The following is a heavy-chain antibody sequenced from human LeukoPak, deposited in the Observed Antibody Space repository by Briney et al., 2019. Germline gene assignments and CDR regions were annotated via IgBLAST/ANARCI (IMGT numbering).Heavy chain of an antibody. CDR2: INTNTGDP. CDR1: GYTFSTYA. D-gene: IGHD6-13*01. Sequence: GASVKVSCKASGYTFSTYAVNWVRQAPGQGLEWMGWINTNTGDPTYAQGFTGRFVFSLDTSVTTVYLQISSLRAEDTAVYYCAREAAAGRGKNWFDPWGQGTLVTVSS. CDR3: AREAAAGRGKNWFDP. J-gene: IGHJ5*02. V-gene: IGHV7-4-1*02.